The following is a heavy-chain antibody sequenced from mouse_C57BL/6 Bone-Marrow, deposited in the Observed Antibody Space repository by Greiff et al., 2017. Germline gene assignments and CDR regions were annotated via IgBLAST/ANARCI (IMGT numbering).Heavy chain of an antibody. Sequence: QVQLKESGAELVMPGASVKLSCKASGYTFTSYWMHWVKQRPGQGLEWIGEIDPSDSYTNYNQKFKGKSTLTVDKSSSTAYMQLSSLTSEDSAVYYCARFLYFGSSYWYFDVWGTGTTVTVSS. V-gene: IGHV1-69*01. D-gene: IGHD1-1*01. J-gene: IGHJ1*03. CDR1: GYTFTSYW. CDR2: IDPSDSYT. CDR3: ARFLYFGSSYWYFDV.